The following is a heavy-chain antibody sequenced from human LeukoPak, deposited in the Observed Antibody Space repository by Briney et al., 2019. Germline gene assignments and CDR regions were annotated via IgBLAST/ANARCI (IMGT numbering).Heavy chain of an antibody. CDR1: GGSIGSYY. CDR2: IYYSGST. CDR3: ARAVAAAGTALIDY. V-gene: IGHV4-59*01. D-gene: IGHD6-13*01. J-gene: IGHJ4*02. Sequence: SETLSLTCTVSGGSIGSYYWSWIRQPPGKGLEWIGYIYYSGSTNYNPSLKSRVTISVDTSKNQFSLKLSSVTAADTAVYYCARAVAAAGTALIDYWGQGTLVTVSS.